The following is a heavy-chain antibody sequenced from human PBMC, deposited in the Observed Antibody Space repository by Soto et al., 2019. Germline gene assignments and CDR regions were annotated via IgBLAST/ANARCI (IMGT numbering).Heavy chain of an antibody. J-gene: IGHJ4*02. D-gene: IGHD1-26*01. CDR2: FYYSGST. V-gene: IGHV4-31*03. Sequence: QVQLQESGPGLVKSSQTLSLTRTVSGGSLISSGGYYWSWIRQHPGKGLEWIGYFYYSGSTYYNPSLKSRVMISVDTSKNQFSLRLNSVTAADTAVYFCARVAGSGNYFDYWGQGSLVTVSS. CDR1: GGSLISSGGYY. CDR3: ARVAGSGNYFDY.